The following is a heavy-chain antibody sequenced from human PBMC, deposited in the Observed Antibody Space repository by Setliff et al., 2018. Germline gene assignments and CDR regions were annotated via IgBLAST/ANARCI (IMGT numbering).Heavy chain of an antibody. CDR3: ARFGGSCSSSSCYASDL. CDR1: GNSFTVFY. V-gene: IGHV1-18*04. Sequence: ASVKVSCKSSGNSFTVFYLHWVRQAPGQGLEWMGMIITNTGKTSYAQKFQGRVTMTTDTSTGTGYMELRSLRSDDTAVYFCARFGGSCSSSSCYASDLWGQGTMVTVSS. J-gene: IGHJ3*01. CDR2: IITNTGKT. D-gene: IGHD2-2*01.